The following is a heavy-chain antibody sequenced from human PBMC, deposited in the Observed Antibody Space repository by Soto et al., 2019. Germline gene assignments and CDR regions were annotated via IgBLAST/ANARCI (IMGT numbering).Heavy chain of an antibody. CDR3: ARVPVSDFVWGSYRYTFDY. Sequence: QGQLVQSGAEVKKPGASVKVSCKASGYTFSDHYIHWVRQAPGQGLEWMGWINPDNGGTNYALNFGGRVTMTRDTSISTVYMELASLTSDDTAVYFCARVPVSDFVWGSYRYTFDYWGQGTLVTVSS. CDR1: GYTFSDHY. J-gene: IGHJ4*02. CDR2: INPDNGGT. V-gene: IGHV1-2*02. D-gene: IGHD3-16*02.